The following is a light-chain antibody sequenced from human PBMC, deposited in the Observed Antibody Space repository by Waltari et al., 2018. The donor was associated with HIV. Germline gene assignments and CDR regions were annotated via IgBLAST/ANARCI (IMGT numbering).Light chain of an antibody. CDR2: KVS. Sequence: DVVMTQSPLSLPVTLGQPASISCRSSESLVYSDGNTYLNWFQQRPGQSPRRLIYKVSDRDSGVPDRFSGSGSGTDFTLKISRVEAEDVGVYYCRQGTQWPVTFGGGTKVEIK. J-gene: IGKJ4*01. CDR1: ESLVYSDGNTY. CDR3: RQGTQWPVT. V-gene: IGKV2-30*01.